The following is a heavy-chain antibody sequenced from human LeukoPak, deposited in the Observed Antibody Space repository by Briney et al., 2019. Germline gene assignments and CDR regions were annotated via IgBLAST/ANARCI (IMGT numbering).Heavy chain of an antibody. V-gene: IGHV4-61*01. CDR1: GYSISSGYY. CDR3: ARAGPGYSYGYTPFSFDS. J-gene: IGHJ4*02. D-gene: IGHD5-18*01. CDR2: IYYSGNT. Sequence: SETLSLTCTVSGYSISSGYYWGWIRQPPGKGLEWMGYIYYSGNTKYNPSLKSRVTISADTSKNLFSLKLSSVTAADTAVYYCARAGPGYSYGYTPFSFDSWGQGTLVTVSS.